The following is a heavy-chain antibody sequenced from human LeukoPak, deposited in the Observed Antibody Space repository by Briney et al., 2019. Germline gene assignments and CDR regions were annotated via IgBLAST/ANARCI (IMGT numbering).Heavy chain of an antibody. CDR2: IYSDGTT. CDR3: AARPGSNRGPYDY. D-gene: IGHD1/OR15-1a*01. CDR1: GYTVSDKP. Sequence: GPSLRPSCAASGYTVSDKPIAWGRQPAGKGMEWVSVIYSDGTTHYSASVRGRFYISRDNSKNTPYLQMNSLGAEDTAVYYCAARPGSNRGPYDYWGQGTLVTVSS. J-gene: IGHJ4*02. V-gene: IGHV3-66*01.